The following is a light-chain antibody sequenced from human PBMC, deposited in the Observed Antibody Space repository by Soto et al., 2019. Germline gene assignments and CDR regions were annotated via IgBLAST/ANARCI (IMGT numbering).Light chain of an antibody. V-gene: IGLV2-14*01. CDR1: IGDIGSYNR. CDR3: SSYTNINTRACV. CDR2: EVT. J-gene: IGLJ1*01. Sequence: QSVLTQPASVSGSPGQSITISCTGTIGDIGSYNRVSWYQQHPGKAPKLIIYEVTDRPSGVSNRFSGSKSGNTDSLTISGLQAEDQAEYYCSSYTNINTRACVFGTGTKVTVL.